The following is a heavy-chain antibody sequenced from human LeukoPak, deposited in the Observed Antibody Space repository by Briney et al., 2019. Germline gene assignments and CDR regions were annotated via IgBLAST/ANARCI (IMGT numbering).Heavy chain of an antibody. CDR2: INYSGST. D-gene: IGHD6-19*01. V-gene: IGHV4-34*01. CDR1: GGSFSGYY. Sequence: PSETLSRTCAVDGGSFSGYYWSWIRQPPGKGLEWMGEINYSGSTNYNPSLKSRVTISVDTSKNQFSLKLSSVTAADTAVYYCARGHISSGETPWGQGTLVTVSS. CDR3: ARGHISSGETP. J-gene: IGHJ5*02.